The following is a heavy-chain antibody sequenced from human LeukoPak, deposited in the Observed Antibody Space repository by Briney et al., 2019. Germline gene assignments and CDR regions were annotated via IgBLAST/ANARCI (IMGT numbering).Heavy chain of an antibody. Sequence: PGGSLRLSCAASGFTFSSYGMSWVRQAPGKGLEWVSSISSSSSYIYYADSVKGRFTISRDNAKNSLYLQMNSLRAEDTAVYYCARGGGYSYGPHYWGQGTLVTVSS. CDR1: GFTFSSYG. D-gene: IGHD5-18*01. CDR2: ISSSSSYI. CDR3: ARGGGYSYGPHY. V-gene: IGHV3-21*01. J-gene: IGHJ4*02.